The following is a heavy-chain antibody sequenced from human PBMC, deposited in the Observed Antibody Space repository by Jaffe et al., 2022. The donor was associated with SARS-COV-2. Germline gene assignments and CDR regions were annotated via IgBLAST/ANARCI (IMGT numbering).Heavy chain of an antibody. V-gene: IGHV3-33*01. CDR3: ARDKGGAEFDY. Sequence: QVQLVESGGGVVQPGRSLRLSCAASGFTFSSYGMHWVRQAPGKGLEWVAVIWYDGSNKYYADSVKGRFTISRDNSKNTLYLQMNSLRAEDTAVYYCARDKGGAEFDYWGQGTLVTVSS. J-gene: IGHJ4*02. CDR1: GFTFSSYG. D-gene: IGHD3-16*01. CDR2: IWYDGSNK.